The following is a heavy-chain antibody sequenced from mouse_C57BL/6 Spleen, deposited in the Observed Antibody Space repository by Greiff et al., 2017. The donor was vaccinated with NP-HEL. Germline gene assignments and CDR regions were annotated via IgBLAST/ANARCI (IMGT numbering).Heavy chain of an antibody. CDR2: ISDGGSYT. Sequence: EVQGVESGGGLVKPGGSLKLSCAASGFTFSSYAMSWVRQTPEKRLEWVATISDGGSYTYYPDNVKGRFTISRDNAKNNLYLQMSHLKSEDTAMYYCAREVTTVVYWYFDVWGTGTTVTVSS. CDR3: AREVTTVVYWYFDV. V-gene: IGHV5-4*01. D-gene: IGHD1-1*01. CDR1: GFTFSSYA. J-gene: IGHJ1*03.